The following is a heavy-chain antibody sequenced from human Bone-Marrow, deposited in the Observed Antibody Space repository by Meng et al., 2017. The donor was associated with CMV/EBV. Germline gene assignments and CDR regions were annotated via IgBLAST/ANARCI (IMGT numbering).Heavy chain of an antibody. J-gene: IGHJ6*01. CDR3: AKDSSLGYYGMAV. Sequence: GESLKISCAASGFTFSSYWMSWVRQAPGKGLEWVANIKQDGSEKYYVDSVKGRFTISRDNAKNSLYLQMNSLRAEDTAVYYCAKDSSLGYYGMAVWGQGTTVTGSS. CDR1: GFTFSSYW. V-gene: IGHV3-7*01. D-gene: IGHD6-13*01. CDR2: IKQDGSEK.